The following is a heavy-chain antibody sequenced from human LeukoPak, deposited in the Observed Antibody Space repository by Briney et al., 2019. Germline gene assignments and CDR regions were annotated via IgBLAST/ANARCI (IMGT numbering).Heavy chain of an antibody. CDR2: IRSDGYHT. D-gene: IGHD1-26*01. J-gene: IGHJ4*02. CDR1: GYTLSRYW. CDR3: AKPSGSGVDY. V-gene: IGHV3-30*02. Sequence: GGSLRLSCVASGYTLSRYWMSWGRQAPGKGLEWVAFIRSDGYHTYYTDSVKGRFIITRDNFKNTLYLQMNSLRPEDMAVYYCAKPSGSGVDYWGRGTRVTVSS.